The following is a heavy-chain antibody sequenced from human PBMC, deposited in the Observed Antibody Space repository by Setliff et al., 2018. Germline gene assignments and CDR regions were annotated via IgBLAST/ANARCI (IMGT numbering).Heavy chain of an antibody. CDR1: GYIFTKYG. CDR2: IGDYNGNT. Sequence: ASVKVSCKASGYIFTKYGINWVRQAPGQGLEWMGWIGDYNGNTLHAQNFQGRLTVTTDTPTSTAYMELRSLRSDDTAVYYCARGPPDFVVVPAAAKFDFWGQGTLVTVSS. J-gene: IGHJ4*02. V-gene: IGHV1-18*01. D-gene: IGHD2-2*01. CDR3: ARGPPDFVVVPAAAKFDF.